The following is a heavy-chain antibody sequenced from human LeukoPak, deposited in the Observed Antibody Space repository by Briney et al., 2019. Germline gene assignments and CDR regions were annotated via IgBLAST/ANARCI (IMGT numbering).Heavy chain of an antibody. V-gene: IGHV3-7*03. CDR3: AKEKQRNFDY. CDR1: GFTVSNTW. Sequence: PGGSLRLSCAASGFTVSNTWMTWVRQAPGKGLEWVATIKDDGSDKYYVDSVKGRFTISRDNAENTLYLQMNTLRAEDTAVYFCAKEKQRNFDYWGQGTLVTVSS. J-gene: IGHJ4*02. CDR2: IKDDGSDK.